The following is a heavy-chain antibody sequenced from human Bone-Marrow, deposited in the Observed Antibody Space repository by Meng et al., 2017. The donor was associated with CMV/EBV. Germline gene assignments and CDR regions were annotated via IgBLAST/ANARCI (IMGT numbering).Heavy chain of an antibody. J-gene: IGHJ6*01. CDR3: ARGPKYYDFWSGYPIYYYYGMDV. V-gene: IGHV1-8*01. CDR2: MNPNSGNT. Sequence: ASVNVSCKASGYTFTSYDINWVRQATGQGLEWMGWMNPNSGNTGYAQKFQGRVTTTRNTSISTAYMELSSLRSEDTAVYYCARGPKYYDFWSGYPIYYYYGMDVWGQGTTVTVYS. CDR1: GYTFTSYD. D-gene: IGHD3-3*01.